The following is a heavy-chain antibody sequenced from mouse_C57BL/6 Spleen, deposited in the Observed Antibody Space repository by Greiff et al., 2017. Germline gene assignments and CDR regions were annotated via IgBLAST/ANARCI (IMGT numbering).Heavy chain of an antibody. Sequence: QAQLQQSGAELARPGASVKLSCKASGYTFTSYGISWVKQRTGQGLEWIGEIYPRSGNTYYNEKFKGKATLTADKSSSTAYMELRSLTSEDSAVYFCARSTDSYYFDYWGQGTTLTVSS. J-gene: IGHJ2*01. CDR2: IYPRSGNT. D-gene: IGHD2-4*01. CDR3: ARSTDSYYFDY. V-gene: IGHV1-81*01. CDR1: GYTFTSYG.